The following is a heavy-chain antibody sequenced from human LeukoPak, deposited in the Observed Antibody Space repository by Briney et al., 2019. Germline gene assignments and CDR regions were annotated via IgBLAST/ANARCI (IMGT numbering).Heavy chain of an antibody. J-gene: IGHJ6*02. CDR1: GFALSSHW. CDR3: AKNNGMDV. V-gene: IGHV3-7*03. CDR2: VNRDGSET. Sequence: GGSLRLSCAASGFALSSHWMTWVRQVPGRGPEWVANVNRDGSETYYLDAVKGRFTISKDNAKNSLYLQMNSLRAEDTALYHCAKNNGMDVWGQGTTVIVSS.